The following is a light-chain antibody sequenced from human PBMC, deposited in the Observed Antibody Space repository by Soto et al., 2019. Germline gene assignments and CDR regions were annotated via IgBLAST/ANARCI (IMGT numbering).Light chain of an antibody. CDR2: DAP. CDR1: QSISKY. V-gene: IGKV3-11*01. Sequence: EIVLTQSPVTLSLSPGERATLSCRASQSISKYLAWYQQKSGQAPRLLIYDAPNRASGIPARFTGSGSGTDFTLTISSLEPEDFAVYYCQQRSNWRGTFGGGTKVDIK. CDR3: QQRSNWRGT. J-gene: IGKJ4*01.